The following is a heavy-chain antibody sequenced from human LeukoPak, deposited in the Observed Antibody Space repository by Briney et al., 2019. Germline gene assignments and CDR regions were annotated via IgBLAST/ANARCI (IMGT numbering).Heavy chain of an antibody. CDR1: GYTFTSYG. V-gene: IGHV1-18*01. D-gene: IGHD4-23*01. CDR3: ARDRNTVVTRPSGNDY. CDR2: ISAYNGNT. Sequence: ASVTVSCKASGYTFTSYGISWVRQAPGQGLEWMGWISAYNGNTNYAQKLQGRVTMTTDTSTSTAYMELRSLRSDDTAVYYCARDRNTVVTRPSGNDYWGQGTLVTVSS. J-gene: IGHJ4*02.